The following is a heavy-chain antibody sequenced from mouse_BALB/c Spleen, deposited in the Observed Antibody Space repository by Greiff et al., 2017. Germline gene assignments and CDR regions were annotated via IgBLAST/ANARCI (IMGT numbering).Heavy chain of an antibody. CDR2: ISYSGST. Sequence: VQLKESGPGLVKPSQSLSLTCTVTGYSITSDYAWNWIRQFPGNKLEWMGYISYSGSTSYNPSLKSRISITRDTSKNQFFLQLNSVTTEDTATYYCAREEFPWYFDVWGAGTTVTVSS. V-gene: IGHV3-2*02. CDR3: AREEFPWYFDV. CDR1: GYSITSDYA. J-gene: IGHJ1*01.